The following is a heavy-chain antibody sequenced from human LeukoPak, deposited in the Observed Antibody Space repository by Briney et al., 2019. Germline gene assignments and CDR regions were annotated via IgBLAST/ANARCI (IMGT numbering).Heavy chain of an antibody. J-gene: IGHJ4*02. V-gene: IGHV3-48*04. CDR1: GFTFSSYS. Sequence: GGSLRLSCAASGFTFSSYSMNWVRQAPGKGLEWVSYISSSSSTIYYADSVKGRFTISRDNAKNSLYLQMNSLRAEDTAVYYCARDMGSSGYYEGYFDYWGQGTLVTVSS. CDR3: ARDMGSSGYYEGYFDY. CDR2: ISSSSSTI. D-gene: IGHD3-22*01.